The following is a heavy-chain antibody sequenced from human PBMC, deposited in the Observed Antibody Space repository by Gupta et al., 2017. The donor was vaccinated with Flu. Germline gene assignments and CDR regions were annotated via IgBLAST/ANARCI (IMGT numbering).Heavy chain of an antibody. V-gene: IGHV3-30*18. D-gene: IGHD1-1*01. J-gene: IGHJ4*02. CDR1: GFTFSSYG. CDR3: AKHNPGVGY. Sequence: QVQLVESGGGVVQPGRSLRLSCAASGFTFSSYGMHWVRQAPGKGLEWVAVISYDGSNKYYADSVKGRFTISRDNSKNTLYLQMNSLRAEDTAVYYCAKHNPGVGYWGQGTLVTVSS. CDR2: ISYDGSNK.